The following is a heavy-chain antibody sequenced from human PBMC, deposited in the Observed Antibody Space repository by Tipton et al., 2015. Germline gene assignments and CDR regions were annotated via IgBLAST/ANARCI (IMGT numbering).Heavy chain of an antibody. J-gene: IGHJ4*02. CDR3: ARNPFGDLDLDF. CDR2: IWIVGSG. CDR1: GGSISSYH. V-gene: IGHV4-4*07. Sequence: TLSLTCTVSGGSISSYHWSWIRQPAGKGLEWIGRIWIVGSGDYNPSLRSRVTMSVDKSKNQFSLRLSSVTAADTAVYYCARNPFGDLDLDFWGQGILVTVSS. D-gene: IGHD4-17*01.